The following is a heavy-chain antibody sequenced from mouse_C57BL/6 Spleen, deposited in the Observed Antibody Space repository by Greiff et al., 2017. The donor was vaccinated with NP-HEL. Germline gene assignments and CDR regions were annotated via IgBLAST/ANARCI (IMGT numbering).Heavy chain of an antibody. CDR1: GFNIKNTY. CDR3: ATYYYGRSYSWFAY. Sequence: VQLQQSVAELVRPGASVKLSCTASGFNIKNTYMHWVKQRPEQGLEWIGRIDPANGNTKYAPKFQGKATITADTSSNTAYLQLSSLTSEDTAIYFWATYYYGRSYSWFAYRGQGTLVTVSA. V-gene: IGHV14-3*01. J-gene: IGHJ3*01. CDR2: IDPANGNT. D-gene: IGHD1-1*01.